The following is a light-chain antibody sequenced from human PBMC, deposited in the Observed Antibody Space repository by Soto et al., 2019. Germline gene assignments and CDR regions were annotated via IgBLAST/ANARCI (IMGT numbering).Light chain of an antibody. CDR1: QSVNNF. Sequence: IVLTQSPGTLSFSPVDRATLSCRAIQSVNNFLAWYQQKPGQTPRLLIYDASKRATGIPGRFSGSGSGTDFTLTISSLEPEDFAVYYCQQRSNWPPALSFGQGTKVDIK. CDR3: QQRSNWPPALS. J-gene: IGKJ1*01. V-gene: IGKV3-11*01. CDR2: DAS.